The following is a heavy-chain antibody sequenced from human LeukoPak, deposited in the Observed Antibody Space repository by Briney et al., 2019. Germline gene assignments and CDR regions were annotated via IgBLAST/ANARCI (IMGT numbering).Heavy chain of an antibody. V-gene: IGHV4-39*01. D-gene: IGHD3-22*01. Sequence: SETLSLTCTVSGGSISSSSYYWGWIRQPPGKGLEWIRSFYYSGSTYYNPSLKSRVTISVDTSKNQFSLKLSSVTAADTAVYYCARQGRYYDSGGYPDYWGQGTLVTVSP. CDR1: GGSISSSSYY. CDR2: FYYSGST. J-gene: IGHJ4*02. CDR3: ARQGRYYDSGGYPDY.